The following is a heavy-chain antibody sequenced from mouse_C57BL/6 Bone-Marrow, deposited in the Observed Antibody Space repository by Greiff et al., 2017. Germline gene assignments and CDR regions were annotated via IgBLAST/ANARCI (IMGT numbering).Heavy chain of an antibody. CDR2: INYDGSST. J-gene: IGHJ3*01. CDR3: ARDQGDSSGYTFAY. V-gene: IGHV5-16*01. D-gene: IGHD3-2*02. CDR1: GFTFSDYY. Sequence: EVKLVESEGGLVQPGSSMKLSCTASGFTFSDYYMAWVRQVPEKGLEWVANINYDGSSTYYLDSLKSRFIISRDNAKNILYLQMSSLKSEDTATYYCARDQGDSSGYTFAYWGQGTLVTVSA.